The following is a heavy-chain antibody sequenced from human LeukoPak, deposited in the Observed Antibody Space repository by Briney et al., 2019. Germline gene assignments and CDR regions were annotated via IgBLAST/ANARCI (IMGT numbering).Heavy chain of an antibody. Sequence: GSSVKVSCKASGGTFSSYAISWVRQAPGQGLEWMGRIIPILGIANYAQKFQGRVTITTDESTSTAYMELSSLRSEDTAVYYCARSGGPIAVAGKGHSDYYYYYMDVWGKGTTVTVSS. CDR3: ARSGGPIAVAGKGHSDYYYYYMDV. V-gene: IGHV1-69*04. CDR1: GGTFSSYA. CDR2: IIPILGIA. J-gene: IGHJ6*03. D-gene: IGHD6-19*01.